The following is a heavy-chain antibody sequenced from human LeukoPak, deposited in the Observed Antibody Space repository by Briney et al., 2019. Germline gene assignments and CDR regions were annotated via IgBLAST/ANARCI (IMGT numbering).Heavy chain of an antibody. Sequence: ASVKVSCKASGYTFTGYYIHWVRQAPGQGLEWMGRINPNTGDTHYERKFRGRVTTTSDTSITTAYMELSRLRSDDTARIYCARGDSGSYSPSAFWGQGTLVTVSA. D-gene: IGHD1-26*01. V-gene: IGHV1-2*06. J-gene: IGHJ4*02. CDR2: INPNTGDT. CDR1: GYTFTGYY. CDR3: ARGDSGSYSPSAF.